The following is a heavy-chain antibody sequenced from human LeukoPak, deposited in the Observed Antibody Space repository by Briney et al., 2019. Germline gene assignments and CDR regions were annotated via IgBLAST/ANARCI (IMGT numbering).Heavy chain of an antibody. CDR3: ARGQPGVATAGNLDY. J-gene: IGHJ4*02. V-gene: IGHV3-33*08. CDR1: GFTVSSNY. D-gene: IGHD6-13*01. Sequence: PGGSLRLSCAASGFTVSSNYMSWVRQAPGKGLEWVAIIWSDGNNKYYADSVEGRFTISRDTSKNTLFLQMNSLRAEDTAVYYCARGQPGVATAGNLDYWGQGTLVTVSS. CDR2: IWSDGNNK.